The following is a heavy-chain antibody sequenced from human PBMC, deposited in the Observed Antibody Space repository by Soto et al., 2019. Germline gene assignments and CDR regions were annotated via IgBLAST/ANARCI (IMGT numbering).Heavy chain of an antibody. D-gene: IGHD6-6*01. CDR2: IKQDGSEK. CDR1: GFTFNRFW. V-gene: IGHV3-7*01. CDR3: VRYSSSSGFDP. Sequence: QTGGSLRLSCAASGFTFNRFWMSWVRQAPGKGLEWVANIKQDGSEKYYGDSVKGRFTISRDNAKNSHYLQMNSLRVEDTAVYYCVRYSSSSGFDPWGQGTLVTVSS. J-gene: IGHJ5*02.